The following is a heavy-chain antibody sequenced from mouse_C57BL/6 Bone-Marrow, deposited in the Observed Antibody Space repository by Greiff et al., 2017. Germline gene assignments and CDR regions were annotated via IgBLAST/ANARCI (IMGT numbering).Heavy chain of an antibody. CDR3: ARENYSNYLDY. D-gene: IGHD2-5*01. J-gene: IGHJ2*01. V-gene: IGHV3-6*01. CDR1: GYSITSGYY. Sequence: DVQLVESGPGLVKPSQSLSLTCSVTGYSITSGYYWNWIRQFPGNKLEWTGYISYDGSNNYNPSLKNRISITRDTSKNQFFLKLNSVTTEDTATYYCARENYSNYLDYWGQGTTLTVSS. CDR2: ISYDGSN.